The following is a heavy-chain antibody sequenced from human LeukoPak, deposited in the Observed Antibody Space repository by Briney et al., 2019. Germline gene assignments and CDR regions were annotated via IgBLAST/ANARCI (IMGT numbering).Heavy chain of an antibody. D-gene: IGHD6-6*01. CDR3: AKARASYSSSSGTDY. Sequence: GGSLRLSCAASGFTFSSYSMNWVRQAPGKGLEWVSSISSSSSYIYYADSVKGRFTISRDNSKNTLYLQMNSLRAEDTAVYYCAKARASYSSSSGTDYWGQGTLVTVSS. CDR1: GFTFSSYS. CDR2: ISSSSSYI. V-gene: IGHV3-21*01. J-gene: IGHJ4*02.